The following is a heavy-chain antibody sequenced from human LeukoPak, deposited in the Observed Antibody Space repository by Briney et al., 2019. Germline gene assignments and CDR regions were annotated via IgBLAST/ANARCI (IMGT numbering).Heavy chain of an antibody. CDR3: ARRHGDYVGSFEY. Sequence: VGSLRLSCAASKFTFSSYWMSWVRQAPGKGLEWVANIKQDGSVQFYMDSLKGRFSVSRDNAKNSLYLQMNGLRVEDTAVYYCARRHGDYVGSFEYWGQGTLVTVSS. CDR2: IKQDGSVQ. V-gene: IGHV3-7*01. J-gene: IGHJ4*02. D-gene: IGHD4-17*01. CDR1: KFTFSSYW.